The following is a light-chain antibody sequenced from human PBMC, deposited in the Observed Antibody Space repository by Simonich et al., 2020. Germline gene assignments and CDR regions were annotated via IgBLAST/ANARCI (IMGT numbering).Light chain of an antibody. Sequence: QSVLTQPPSASGTPGQRVTISCSGSSSNIGSNYVYWYQPLPGTAPKPLIYRNNQRPSGVPYRFYGSKSGTSASLAISGLRSEDEADYYGAAWDDSLSGSWVFGGGTKLNVL. CDR2: RNN. V-gene: IGLV1-47*01. J-gene: IGLJ3*02. CDR1: SSNIGSNY. CDR3: AAWDDSLSGSWV.